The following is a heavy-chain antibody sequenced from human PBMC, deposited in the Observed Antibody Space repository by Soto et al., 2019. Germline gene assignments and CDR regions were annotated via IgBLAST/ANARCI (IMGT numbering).Heavy chain of an antibody. CDR3: AKSSGWFDY. D-gene: IGHD6-19*01. CDR2: IYTTGST. CDR1: GGSISSYY. Sequence: QVQLQESGPGLVKPPETLSLTCTVSGGSISSYYWSWIRQPAGKGLEWIGRIYTTGSTTYNPSLRSRVTMSVDTSKSQYSLKLSSVTAADTAVYYCAKSSGWFDYWGQGTLVSVSS. J-gene: IGHJ4*02. V-gene: IGHV4-4*07.